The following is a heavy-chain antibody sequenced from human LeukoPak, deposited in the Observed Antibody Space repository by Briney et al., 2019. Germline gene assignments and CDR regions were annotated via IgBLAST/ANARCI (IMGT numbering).Heavy chain of an antibody. CDR1: GFTFSSYA. CDR3: ARSRGYRARDDS. Sequence: GGSLRLSCAASGFTFSSYAMIWVRQAPGKGLECVSAISGSGASTFYADSMKGRFTISRDNSKNMLYLQISSLRAEDTAVYFCARSRGYRARDDSWGQGTLVTVSS. J-gene: IGHJ5*01. V-gene: IGHV3-23*01. D-gene: IGHD3-22*01. CDR2: ISGSGAST.